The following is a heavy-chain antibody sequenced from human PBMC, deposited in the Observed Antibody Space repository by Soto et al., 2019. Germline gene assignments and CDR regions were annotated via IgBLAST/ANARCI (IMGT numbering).Heavy chain of an antibody. V-gene: IGHV4-34*01. J-gene: IGHJ4*03. Sequence: PSETLSLTCAVYGGPFSGHSCTWIRQSPGKGLEWIGDINHSGIVNYSPSLKSRVTISLDTSKNQFSLTLSAVTAADTAMYYCSTRAYDTNGYYRFERWGQGTLVTLCS. CDR3: STRAYDTNGYYRFER. CDR1: GGPFSGHS. D-gene: IGHD3-22*01. CDR2: INHSGIV.